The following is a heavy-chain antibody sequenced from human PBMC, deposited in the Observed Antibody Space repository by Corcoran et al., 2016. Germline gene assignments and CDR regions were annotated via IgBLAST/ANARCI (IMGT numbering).Heavy chain of an antibody. D-gene: IGHD2-2*01. J-gene: IGHJ6*02. CDR3: ARAQLDRMPDFGMDV. V-gene: IGHV4-61*01. CDR1: GGSVSSRNYY. Sequence: QVQLQESGPGLVKPSETLSLTCTVSGGSVSSRNYYWSWIRRPPGKGLEWIGYISYSGSTNYNPSLKSRVTISLDTSKNQFSLKLSSVTAADTAVYYCARAQLDRMPDFGMDVWGQGTTVTVSS. CDR2: ISYSGST.